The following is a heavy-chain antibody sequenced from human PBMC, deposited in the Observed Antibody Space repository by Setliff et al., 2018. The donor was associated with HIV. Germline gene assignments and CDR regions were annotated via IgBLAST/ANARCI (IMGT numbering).Heavy chain of an antibody. V-gene: IGHV1-69*10. D-gene: IGHD3-10*01. CDR3: AGPRGDEAFDI. CDR1: GGTSSTHA. J-gene: IGHJ3*02. Sequence: ASVKVSCKASGGTSSTHAMNWVRQAPGQGLEWMGQIISILEITDYAQKFQGRLTITADEPTNTIYMELSGLRSEDTAVYYCAGPRGDEAFDIWGQVTMVTVSS. CDR2: IISILEIT.